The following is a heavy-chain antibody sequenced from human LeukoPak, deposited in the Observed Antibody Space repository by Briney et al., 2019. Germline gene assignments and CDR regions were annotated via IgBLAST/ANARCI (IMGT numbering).Heavy chain of an antibody. Sequence: GGSLRHSCAASGFTFSSYWMHWVRQAPGKGLVWVSRINSDGSSTSYADSVKGRFTISGDNAKNTLYLQMNSLRAEDTAVYYCARGPAAGTFYYWGQGTLVTVSS. CDR3: ARGPAAGTFYY. CDR1: GFTFSSYW. J-gene: IGHJ4*02. D-gene: IGHD6-13*01. V-gene: IGHV3-74*01. CDR2: INSDGSST.